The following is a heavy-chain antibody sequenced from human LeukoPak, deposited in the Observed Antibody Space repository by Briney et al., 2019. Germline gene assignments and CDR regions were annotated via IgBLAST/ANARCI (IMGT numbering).Heavy chain of an antibody. Sequence: SETLSLTCTVSGGSISSYYWSWIRQPAGKGLEWIGRIYTSGSTIYNPSLKSRVTMSVDTSKNQFSLKLSSVTAAGTAVYYCARQSQVTMVRGSNWFDPWGQGTLVTVSS. CDR3: ARQSQVTMVRGSNWFDP. J-gene: IGHJ5*02. CDR2: IYTSGST. D-gene: IGHD3-10*01. V-gene: IGHV4-4*07. CDR1: GGSISSYY.